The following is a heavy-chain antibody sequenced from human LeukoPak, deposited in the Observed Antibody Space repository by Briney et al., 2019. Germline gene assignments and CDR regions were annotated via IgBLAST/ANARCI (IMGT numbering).Heavy chain of an antibody. Sequence: GSLRLSCAASGFTVDSNYMSWVRQAPGKGLEWVSVIYSGVSTKHADSVKGRFTNSRDNSKNTLYLQMNSLRAEDTAVYYCARDHFGVVDWGQGTLVTVSS. CDR3: ARDHFGVVD. V-gene: IGHV3-53*01. CDR1: GFTVDSNY. CDR2: IYSGVST. D-gene: IGHD3-3*01. J-gene: IGHJ4*02.